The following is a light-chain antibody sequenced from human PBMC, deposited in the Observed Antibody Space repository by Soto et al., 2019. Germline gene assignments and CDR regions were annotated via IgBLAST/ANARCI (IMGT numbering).Light chain of an antibody. Sequence: EIVMTQSPATLSVSPGERATLSCRASQSGSSNLAWYHQKPGQAPRLLIYGASTRATGIPARFSGSGSGTGFTLTISSLQSEDFAVYYCQQYNNWPLTFGGGTKVEIK. CDR1: QSGSSN. CDR3: QQYNNWPLT. CDR2: GAS. J-gene: IGKJ4*01. V-gene: IGKV3-15*01.